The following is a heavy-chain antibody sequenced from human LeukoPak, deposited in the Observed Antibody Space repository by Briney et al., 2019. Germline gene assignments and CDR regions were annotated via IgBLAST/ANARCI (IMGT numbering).Heavy chain of an antibody. Sequence: GGSLRLSCAASGFTFSRHSINWVRQAPGKGLEWVSSISSSSSYIYYADSVKGRFTISRDNAKNSLYLQMNSLRTEDTAVFYCAKGPKQLVFVRGYYFDDWGQGTLVTVSS. J-gene: IGHJ4*02. V-gene: IGHV3-21*01. CDR2: ISSSSSYI. D-gene: IGHD6-13*01. CDR3: AKGPKQLVFVRGYYFDD. CDR1: GFTFSRHS.